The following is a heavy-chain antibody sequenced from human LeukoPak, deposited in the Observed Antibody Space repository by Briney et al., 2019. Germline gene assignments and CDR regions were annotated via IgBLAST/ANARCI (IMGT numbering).Heavy chain of an antibody. D-gene: IGHD6-13*01. CDR1: SGSITSYY. CDR2: IYYRGST. V-gene: IGHV4-59*01. Sequence: TESLSLTCIVPSGSITSYYWGSIRQPPGKGLEWIGYIYYRGSTKSNPSLKSRLTLSEDTTKNHLSLKLRSLTAASPAVYYCARLLHRVGSSWYFDYWGQGTLVTVSS. CDR3: ARLLHRVGSSWYFDY. J-gene: IGHJ4*02.